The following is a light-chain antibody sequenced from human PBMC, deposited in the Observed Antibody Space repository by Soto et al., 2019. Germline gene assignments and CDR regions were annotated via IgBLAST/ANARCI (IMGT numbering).Light chain of an antibody. V-gene: IGKV3-15*01. CDR2: GAS. CDR1: QSVSSN. Sequence: EIVMTQSPATLSVSPGERATLSCSAIQSVSSNLAWYQQKPGQAPRLLIYGASTRATGIPARFSGSGSGTEFTLTISSLQSEDFAVYYCQQYNNWPPRITFGQGTRLEI. J-gene: IGKJ5*01. CDR3: QQYNNWPPRIT.